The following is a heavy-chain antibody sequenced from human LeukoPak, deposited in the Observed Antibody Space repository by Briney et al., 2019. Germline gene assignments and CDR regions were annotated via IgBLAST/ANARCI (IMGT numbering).Heavy chain of an antibody. CDR1: GGTFSSYA. CDR3: ARYDSSGYYVPFDY. CDR2: IIPIFGTA. Sequence: GSSVKVSCKASGGTFSSYAISWVRQAPGQGLKWMGGIIPIFGTANYAQKFQGRVTITADESTSTAYMELSSLRSEDTAVYYCARYDSSGYYVPFDYWGQGTLVTVSS. V-gene: IGHV1-69*01. J-gene: IGHJ4*02. D-gene: IGHD3-22*01.